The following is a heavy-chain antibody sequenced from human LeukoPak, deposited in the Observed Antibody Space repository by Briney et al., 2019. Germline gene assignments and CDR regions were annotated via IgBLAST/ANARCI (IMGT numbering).Heavy chain of an antibody. CDR1: GGSISSYY. V-gene: IGHV4-59*08. Sequence: SETLSLTCAVSGGSISSYYWSWIRQPPGKGLEWIGYIYYSGSTNYNPSLKSRVTISVDTSKNQFSLKLSSVTAADTAVYYCARQGGPGVWYFDLWGRGTLVTVSS. CDR3: ARQGGPGVWYFDL. J-gene: IGHJ2*01. CDR2: IYYSGST. D-gene: IGHD2-15*01.